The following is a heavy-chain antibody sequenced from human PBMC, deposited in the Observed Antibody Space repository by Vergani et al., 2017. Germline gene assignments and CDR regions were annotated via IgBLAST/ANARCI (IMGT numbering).Heavy chain of an antibody. V-gene: IGHV1-46*01. J-gene: IGHJ4*02. CDR2: INPSGGST. CDR3: ARDVNRAATLAD. Sequence: QVQLVQSGAEVKKPGASVKVSCKASGYTFTSYYMHWVRQAPGQGLEWMGIINPSGGSTSYAQKFQGSVTMTRDTSTSTVYMELSSLRSEDTAVYYCARDVNRAATLADWGQGTLVTVSS. CDR1: GYTFTSYY. D-gene: IGHD2-15*01.